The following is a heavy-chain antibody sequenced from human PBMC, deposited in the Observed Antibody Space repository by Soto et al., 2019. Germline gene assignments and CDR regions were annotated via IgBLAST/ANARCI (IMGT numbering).Heavy chain of an antibody. D-gene: IGHD1-26*01. Sequence: SVKVSCKASGGTFSSYAISWVRQAPGQGLEWMGGIIPIFGTANYAQKFQGRVTITADESTSTAYMELSSLRSEDTAVYYCARVMANSGSYYGHLDYWGQGTLVTVSS. CDR2: IIPIFGTA. V-gene: IGHV1-69*13. J-gene: IGHJ4*02. CDR3: ARVMANSGSYYGHLDY. CDR1: GGTFSSYA.